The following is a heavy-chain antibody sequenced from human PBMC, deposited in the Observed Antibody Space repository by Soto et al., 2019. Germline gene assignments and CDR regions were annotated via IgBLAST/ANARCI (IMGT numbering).Heavy chain of an antibody. CDR1: GFTFSSYG. J-gene: IGHJ3*02. Sequence: GGSLRLSCAASGFTFSSYGMHWVRQAPGKGLEWVAVISYDGSNKYYADSVKGRFTISRDNSKNTLYLQMNSLRAEDTAVYYCAKVLFPAAYCGGDCYSGAFAIWGQGTMVT. CDR2: ISYDGSNK. V-gene: IGHV3-30*18. CDR3: AKVLFPAAYCGGDCYSGAFAI. D-gene: IGHD2-21*02.